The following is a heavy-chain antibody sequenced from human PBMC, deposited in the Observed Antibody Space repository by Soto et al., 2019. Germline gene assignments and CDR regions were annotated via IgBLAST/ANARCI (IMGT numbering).Heavy chain of an antibody. Sequence: QLQLQESGSGLVKPSQTLSLTCAVSGGSITSDGHSWNWIRQPPGKGLEWIGYIFHSGGTYYNPSLQSRVTLSVDRSKNQFSLNLASVTAADTAVYYCVRGDRAYNSYDPWGQGTLVTVSS. CDR2: IFHSGGT. J-gene: IGHJ5*02. V-gene: IGHV4-30-2*01. CDR1: GGSITSDGHS. CDR3: VRGDRAYNSYDP.